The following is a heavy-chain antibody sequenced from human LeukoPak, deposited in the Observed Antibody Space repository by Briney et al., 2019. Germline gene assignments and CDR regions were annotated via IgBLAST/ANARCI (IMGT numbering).Heavy chain of an antibody. CDR2: ISSSSSYI. CDR1: GFTFSSYS. Sequence: GGSLRLSCAASGFTFSSYSMNWVRQAPGKGLEWVSSISSSSSYIYYADSVKGRFTISRDNAKNSLYLQMSSLRAEDTAVYYCARSSSFSSSWVNWFDPWGQGTLVTVSS. J-gene: IGHJ5*02. V-gene: IGHV3-21*01. CDR3: ARSSSFSSSWVNWFDP. D-gene: IGHD6-13*01.